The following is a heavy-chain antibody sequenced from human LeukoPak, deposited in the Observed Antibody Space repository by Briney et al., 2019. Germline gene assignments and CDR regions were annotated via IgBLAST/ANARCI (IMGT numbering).Heavy chain of an antibody. D-gene: IGHD3-9*01. V-gene: IGHV1-8*01. CDR1: GYTFTTYD. CDR2: MNPNSGNT. CDR3: ARETTIPPYYFDY. Sequence: ASAKVSCKASGYTFTTYDIIWVRQATGQGLEWMGWMNPNSGNTGYAQKFQGRVTITRDTSISTAYMELSSLRSEDTAVYFCARETTIPPYYFDYWGLGTPVIVSS. J-gene: IGHJ4*02.